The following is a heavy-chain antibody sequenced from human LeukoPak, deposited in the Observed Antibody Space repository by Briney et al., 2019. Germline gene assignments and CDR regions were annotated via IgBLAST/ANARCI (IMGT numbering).Heavy chain of an antibody. V-gene: IGHV4-34*01. Sequence: SETLSLTCAVYGGSFSGYYWSWIRQPPGKGLEWIGEINHSGSTNYNPSLKSRVTISVDTSKNQFSLQLNSVTPEDTAVYYCAREAYYYDSNHYFDYWGQGTLVTVSS. CDR1: GGSFSGYY. D-gene: IGHD3-22*01. CDR2: INHSGST. CDR3: AREAYYYDSNHYFDY. J-gene: IGHJ4*02.